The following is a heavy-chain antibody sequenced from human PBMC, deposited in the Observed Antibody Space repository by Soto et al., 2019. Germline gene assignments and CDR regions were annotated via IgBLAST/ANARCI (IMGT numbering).Heavy chain of an antibody. CDR2: INHSGST. CDR1: GGSFSGYY. J-gene: IGHJ4*02. D-gene: IGHD2-2*01. CDR3: ARGGAIVGVPTAAHFDY. Sequence: QVQLQQWGAGLLKPSETLSLTCAVYGGSFSGYYLSWIRQPPGKGLEWIGGINHSGSTNYNPSLKSRVTISVDTSKNQFSLKLSSVTAADTAVYYCARGGAIVGVPTAAHFDYWGQGTLVTVS. V-gene: IGHV4-34*01.